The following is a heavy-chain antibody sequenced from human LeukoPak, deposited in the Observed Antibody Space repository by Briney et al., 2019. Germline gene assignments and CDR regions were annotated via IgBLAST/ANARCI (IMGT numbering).Heavy chain of an antibody. Sequence: GGSLRLSCAASGFTFSSYSMNWVRQAPGKGLEWVSVLYNDGSTYYADSVKGRFTISRDTSKNTVYLQMNSLRAEDTAVYYCARLHNLASHDFDYWGQGTLVTVSS. CDR1: GFTFSSYS. CDR2: LYNDGST. J-gene: IGHJ4*02. V-gene: IGHV3-53*01. CDR3: ARLHNLASHDFDY. D-gene: IGHD1-14*01.